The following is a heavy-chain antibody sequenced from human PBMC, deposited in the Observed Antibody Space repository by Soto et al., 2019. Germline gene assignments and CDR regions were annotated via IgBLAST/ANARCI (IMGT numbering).Heavy chain of an antibody. D-gene: IGHD3-3*01. J-gene: IGHJ4*02. Sequence: GESLKISCKGSGYSFTSYWIGWVRQVPGKGLEWMGIIYPGDSDTRYSPSFQGQVTISADKSISTAYLQWSSLKASDTAMYYCARHVGYYDFWSGGEYYFDYWGQGTLVTVSS. V-gene: IGHV5-51*01. CDR3: ARHVGYYDFWSGGEYYFDY. CDR1: GYSFTSYW. CDR2: IYPGDSDT.